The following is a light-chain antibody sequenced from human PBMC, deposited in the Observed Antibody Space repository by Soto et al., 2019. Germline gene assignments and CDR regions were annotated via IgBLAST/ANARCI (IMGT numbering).Light chain of an antibody. Sequence: EMVLTQSPVTLSLSPGERATLSCRASQSFRGLLAWYQQKPGQAPRLLIYDAYNRATGIPPRVSGSGSGTDFTLTISSLEPEDSAVYYCQQRHMWPITFGQGTRLEI. CDR1: QSFRGL. CDR3: QQRHMWPIT. J-gene: IGKJ5*01. V-gene: IGKV3-11*01. CDR2: DAY.